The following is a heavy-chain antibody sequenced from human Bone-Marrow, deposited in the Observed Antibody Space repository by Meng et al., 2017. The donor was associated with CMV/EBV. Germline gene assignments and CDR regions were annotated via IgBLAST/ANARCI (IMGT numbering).Heavy chain of an antibody. D-gene: IGHD3-10*01. J-gene: IGHJ6*02. V-gene: IGHV3-20*04. Sequence: GESLKISCAASGFTFDNYGMSWVRQAPGKGLEWVSGISWNGGNTTYADSVKGRFTISRDNSKNTLYLQMNSLRAEDTAVYYCARDRLYGYGSGSILRYGMDVWGQGTTVTVSS. CDR1: GFTFDNYG. CDR3: ARDRLYGYGSGSILRYGMDV. CDR2: ISWNGGNT.